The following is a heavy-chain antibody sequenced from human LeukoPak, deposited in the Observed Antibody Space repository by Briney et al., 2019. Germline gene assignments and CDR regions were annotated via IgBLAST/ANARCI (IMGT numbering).Heavy chain of an antibody. CDR1: VFTFSRYS. J-gene: IGHJ4*02. D-gene: IGHD3-10*01. V-gene: IGHV3-21*01. CDR2: ISSRSSFI. Sequence: GSLRLTCAASVFTFSRYSMNWVRQAPGKGLEWVSSISSRSSFIYYADSVKGRFTISRDNAKKSLHLQMNSLRAEDTAVYFCARTYDSGNYYDYWGQGTLVTVSS. CDR3: ARTYDSGNYYDY.